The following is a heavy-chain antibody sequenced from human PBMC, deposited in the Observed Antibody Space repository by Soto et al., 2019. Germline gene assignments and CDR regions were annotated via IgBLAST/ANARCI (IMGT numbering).Heavy chain of an antibody. CDR3: ARDGLGTWVQKSYFDY. D-gene: IGHD1-1*01. V-gene: IGHV3-11*01. J-gene: IGHJ4*02. CDR2: ISSSGGTI. CDR1: GFTFSDYY. Sequence: PVGSLRLSCAASGFTFSDYYMSWIRQAPGKGLECVSYISSSGGTIYYADSVKGRFTISRDNAKNSLYLQMNSLRAEDTAVYYCARDGLGTWVQKSYFDYWGQGTLVTVSS.